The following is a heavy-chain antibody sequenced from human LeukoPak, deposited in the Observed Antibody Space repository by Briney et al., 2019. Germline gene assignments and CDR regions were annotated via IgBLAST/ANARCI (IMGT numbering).Heavy chain of an antibody. CDR1: GYTFTGYY. Sequence: ASVKVSCKASGYTFTGYYMHWVRQAPGQGLEWMGWINPNSGGTNYAQEFQGRVTMTRDTSISTAYMELSRLRSDDTAVYYCARLGYYGSDPFDYWGQGTLVTVSS. V-gene: IGHV1-2*02. J-gene: IGHJ4*02. CDR3: ARLGYYGSDPFDY. CDR2: INPNSGGT. D-gene: IGHD3-10*01.